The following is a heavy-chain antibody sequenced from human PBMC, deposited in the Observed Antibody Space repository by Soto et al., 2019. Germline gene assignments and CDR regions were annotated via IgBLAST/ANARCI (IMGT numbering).Heavy chain of an antibody. CDR2: IDPSDSYT. CDR3: AGSKLIAVAGRYYYYGMDV. J-gene: IGHJ6*02. V-gene: IGHV5-10-1*01. CDR1: GYSFAGYW. D-gene: IGHD6-19*01. Sequence: ESLKISCKGSGYSFAGYWITWVRQKPGKGLDWMGRIDPSDSYTNYSPSFQGHVTISADKSISTAYLQWSSLKASDTAMYYCAGSKLIAVAGRYYYYGMDVWGQGTTVTVSS.